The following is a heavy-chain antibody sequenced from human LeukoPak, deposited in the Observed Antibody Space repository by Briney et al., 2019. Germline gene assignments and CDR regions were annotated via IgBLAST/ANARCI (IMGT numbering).Heavy chain of an antibody. CDR3: ARVVDFYYDSRGYLDY. J-gene: IGHJ4*02. V-gene: IGHV1-46*01. D-gene: IGHD3-22*01. CDR2: INPSGGST. CDR1: GCTFTSYY. Sequence: GASVKVSCKASGCTFTSYYMHWVRQAPGQGLEWMGIINPSGGSTSYAQKFQGRVTTTRDTSTSTVYMELSSLILEDTAVYYCARVVDFYYDSRGYLDYWGQGTLVTVSS.